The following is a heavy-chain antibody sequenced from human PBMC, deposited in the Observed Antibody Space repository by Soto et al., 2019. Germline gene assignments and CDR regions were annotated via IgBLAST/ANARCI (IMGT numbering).Heavy chain of an antibody. CDR2: VNPILSMS. D-gene: IGHD3-10*01. CDR1: GDTFSFYS. J-gene: IGHJ4*02. Sequence: QVQLVQSGAEVKRPGSSVKVSCKASGDTFSFYSINWVRQAPGLGLEWMGRVNPILSMSNYAQRFQGRVTMTADTSTGTAYMELRGLGSEDMAMYYCATSYGSGYRAFDYWGQGALVTVSS. V-gene: IGHV1-69*04. CDR3: ATSYGSGYRAFDY.